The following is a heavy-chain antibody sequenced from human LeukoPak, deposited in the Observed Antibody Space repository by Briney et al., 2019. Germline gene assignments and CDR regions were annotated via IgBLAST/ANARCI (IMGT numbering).Heavy chain of an antibody. J-gene: IGHJ6*02. D-gene: IGHD1-14*01. Sequence: GGSLRLSCAASGFTLSTYEMNWVRQAPGKGLEWVAYIGRYGVTTYYADSVKGRFTISGDSAKNSLNLQMNSLRAEDTAVYYCATLSDRNFYYSYGLDVWGQGTTVTVSS. CDR1: GFTLSTYE. V-gene: IGHV3-48*03. CDR2: IGRYGVTT. CDR3: ATLSDRNFYYSYGLDV.